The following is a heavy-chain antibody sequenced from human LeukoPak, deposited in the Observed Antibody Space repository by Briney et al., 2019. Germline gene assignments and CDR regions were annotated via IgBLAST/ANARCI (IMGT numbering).Heavy chain of an antibody. V-gene: IGHV3-21*01. J-gene: IGHJ4*02. Sequence: PGGSLRLSCAASGFTFSSYSMNWVRQAPGKGLEWVSSISSSSSYIYYADSVKGRFTISRDNAKNSLYLQMNSLRAEDTAVYYCARDRLHTYYYDSSGPYYFDYWGQGILVTVAS. CDR1: GFTFSSYS. CDR3: ARDRLHTYYYDSSGPYYFDY. CDR2: ISSSSSYI. D-gene: IGHD3-22*01.